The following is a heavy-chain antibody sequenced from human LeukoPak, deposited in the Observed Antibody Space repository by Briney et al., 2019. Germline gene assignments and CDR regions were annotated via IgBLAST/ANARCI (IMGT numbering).Heavy chain of an antibody. V-gene: IGHV3-7*01. CDR3: ARDAGYGYDRFDY. D-gene: IGHD5-18*01. CDR1: GFTFSSYW. CDR2: IKQDGSEK. J-gene: IGHJ4*02. Sequence: GGSLRLSCAASGFTFSSYWMSWVRQAPGKGLEWVANIKQDGSEKYYVDSVKGRFTISRDNATNSLYPQMNSLRAEDTAVYYCARDAGYGYDRFDYWGQGTQVTVSS.